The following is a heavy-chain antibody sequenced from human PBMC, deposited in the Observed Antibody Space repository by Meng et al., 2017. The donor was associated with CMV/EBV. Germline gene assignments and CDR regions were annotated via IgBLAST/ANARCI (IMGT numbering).Heavy chain of an antibody. CDR3: ARDGGSSGSGWFDP. CDR1: GYTFTGYY. J-gene: IGHJ5*02. CDR2: INPNSGGT. V-gene: IGHV1-2*02. Sequence: ASVKVSCKASGYTFTGYYMHWVRQAPGQGLEWMGWINPNSGGTNYAQKIQGRVTMTRDTSISTAYMELSRLRSDDTAVYYCARDGGSSGSGWFDPWGQGTLVTVSS. D-gene: IGHD3-10*01.